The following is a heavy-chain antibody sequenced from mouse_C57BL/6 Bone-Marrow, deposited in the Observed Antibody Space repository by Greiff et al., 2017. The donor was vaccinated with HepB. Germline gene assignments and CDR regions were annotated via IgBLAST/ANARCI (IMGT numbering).Heavy chain of an antibody. CDR3: ARRIYYYGSSDYFDY. J-gene: IGHJ2*01. CDR2: IYPGSGST. V-gene: IGHV1-55*01. Sequence: VQLQQPGAELVKPGASVKMSCKASGYTFTSYWITWVKQRPGQGLEWIGDIYPGSGSTNYNEKFKSKATLTVDTSSSTAYMQLSSLTSEDSAVYYCARRIYYYGSSDYFDYWGQGTTLTVSS. CDR1: GYTFTSYW. D-gene: IGHD1-1*01.